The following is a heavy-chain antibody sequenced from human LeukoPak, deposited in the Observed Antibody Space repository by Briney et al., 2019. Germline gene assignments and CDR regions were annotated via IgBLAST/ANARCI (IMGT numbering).Heavy chain of an antibody. D-gene: IGHD3-3*01. CDR1: GGTFSSYA. J-gene: IGHJ6*03. CDR2: MNPNSGNT. Sequence: GASVKVSCKASGGTFSSYAISWVRQATGQGLEWMGWMNPNSGNTGYAQKFQGRVTMTRNTSISTAYMELSSLRSEDTAVYYCAVTTIFGVVVSSYYYYMDVWGKGTTVTVSS. CDR3: AVTTIFGVVVSSYYYYMDV. V-gene: IGHV1-8*01.